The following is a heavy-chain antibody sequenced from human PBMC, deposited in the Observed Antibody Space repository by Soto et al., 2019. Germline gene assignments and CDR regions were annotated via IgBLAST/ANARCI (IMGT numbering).Heavy chain of an antibody. D-gene: IGHD2-2*01. CDR2: INSDGSST. J-gene: IGHJ6*02. CDR3: ARDERGIVVVPAAPYYYYGMDV. CDR1: GFTFSSYW. Sequence: PGGSRRLSCAASGFTFSSYWMHWVRQAPGKGLVWVSRINSDGSSTSYADSVKGRFTISRDNAKNTLYLQMNSLRAEDTAVYYCARDERGIVVVPAAPYYYYGMDVWGQGTTVTVSS. V-gene: IGHV3-74*01.